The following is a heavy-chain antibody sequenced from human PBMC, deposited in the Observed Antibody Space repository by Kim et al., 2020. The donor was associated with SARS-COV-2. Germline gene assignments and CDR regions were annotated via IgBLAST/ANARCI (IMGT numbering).Heavy chain of an antibody. CDR3: ARDGHIVVVIAIPSKTGYYGMDV. V-gene: IGHV1-46*01. D-gene: IGHD2-21*01. J-gene: IGHJ6*02. CDR1: GYTFTSYY. CDR2: INPSGGST. Sequence: ASVKVSCKASGYTFTSYYMHWVRQAPGQGLEWMGIINPSGGSTSYAQKFQGRVTMTRDTSTSTVYMELSSLRSEDTAVYYCARDGHIVVVIAIPSKTGYYGMDVWGQGTTVTDSS.